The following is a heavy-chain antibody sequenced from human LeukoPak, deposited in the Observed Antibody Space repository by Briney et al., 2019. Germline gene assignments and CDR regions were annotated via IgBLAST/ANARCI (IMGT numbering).Heavy chain of an antibody. V-gene: IGHV3-23*01. D-gene: IGHD6-13*01. CDR1: GFTFSSYA. Sequence: PGGSLRLSCAASGFTFSSYAMSWVRQAPGKGLEWVSAISGSGGSTYYADSVKGRFTISRDNSKNTLYLQMNSLRAEDTAVYYCAKDLYSSSWYGKVGFDPWGQGTLVTASS. J-gene: IGHJ5*02. CDR2: ISGSGGST. CDR3: AKDLYSSSWYGKVGFDP.